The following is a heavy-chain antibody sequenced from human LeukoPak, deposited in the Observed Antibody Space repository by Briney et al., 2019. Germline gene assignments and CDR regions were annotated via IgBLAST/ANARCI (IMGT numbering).Heavy chain of an antibody. CDR1: GYSISSGYY. CDR2: IYHSGST. V-gene: IGHV4-38-2*01. D-gene: IGHD2-2*01. Sequence: PSETLSLTCAVSGYSISSGYYWGWIRQPPGKGLEWIGSIYHSGSTSYNPSLRSRVTISIDTSKNQFSLKLSSVTAADTAVYYCARHVNCSSASCFGYYDYWGRGTLVTVSS. CDR3: ARHVNCSSASCFGYYDY. J-gene: IGHJ4*02.